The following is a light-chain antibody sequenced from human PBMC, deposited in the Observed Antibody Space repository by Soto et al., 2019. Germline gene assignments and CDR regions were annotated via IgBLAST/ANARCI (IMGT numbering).Light chain of an antibody. Sequence: QSVLTQPPSVSAAPGQKVTISCSGSRSNIGNNYVAWYQQFPGTVPKLLIYNNNGRPSGTPDRISVSASGTAATLTITGLQTGAEAEYFCVTWDTSLRTGVIGGGTKLTVL. CDR3: VTWDTSLRTGV. V-gene: IGLV1-51*01. CDR1: RSNIGNNY. J-gene: IGLJ3*02. CDR2: NNN.